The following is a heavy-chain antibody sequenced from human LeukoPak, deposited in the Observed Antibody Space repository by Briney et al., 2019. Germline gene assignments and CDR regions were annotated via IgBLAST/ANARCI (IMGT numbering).Heavy chain of an antibody. J-gene: IGHJ4*02. Sequence: PGGSLRLSCAASGFTFSSYAMSWVRQAPGKGLEWVSAISGSGGSTYYADSVKGRFTISRDNSKNTLYLQMNSQRAEDTAVYYCAKASHYDFWSGYTYYFDYWGQGTLVTVSS. CDR2: ISGSGGST. CDR1: GFTFSSYA. V-gene: IGHV3-23*01. D-gene: IGHD3-3*01. CDR3: AKASHYDFWSGYTYYFDY.